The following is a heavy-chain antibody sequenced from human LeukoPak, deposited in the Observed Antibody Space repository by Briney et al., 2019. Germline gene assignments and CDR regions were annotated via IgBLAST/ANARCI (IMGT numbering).Heavy chain of an antibody. D-gene: IGHD3-10*01. CDR1: GGSISSSSYY. CDR2: IYYSGST. V-gene: IGHV4-39*07. CDR3: ARLKRFGELFLFDY. Sequence: PSETLSLTCTVSGGSISSSSYYWGWIRQPPGKGLEWIGSIYYSGSTYYNPSLKSRVTISVDTSKNQFSLKLSSVTAADTAVYYCARLKRFGELFLFDYWGQGTLVTVSS. J-gene: IGHJ4*02.